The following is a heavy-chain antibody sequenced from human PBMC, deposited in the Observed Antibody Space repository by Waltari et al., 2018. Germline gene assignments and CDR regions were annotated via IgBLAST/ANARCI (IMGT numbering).Heavy chain of an antibody. CDR3: ARTYCTGGSCYNPFDH. J-gene: IGHJ4*02. V-gene: IGHV3-9*02. CDR2: ISWNSADI. CDR1: GFSSTDYA. Sequence: EVQLVESGGGLVQPGGSLRLSCVASGFSSTDYAMHWVRQAPGKGLEWVSGISWNSADIDYADSVKGRFTISRDNAKNSLSLQMSSLRPEDTALYYCARTYCTGGSCYNPFDHWGQGTLVTVSS. D-gene: IGHD2-15*01.